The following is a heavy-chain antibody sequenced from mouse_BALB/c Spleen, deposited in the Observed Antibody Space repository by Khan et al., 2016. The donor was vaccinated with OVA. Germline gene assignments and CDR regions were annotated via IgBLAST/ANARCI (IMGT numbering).Heavy chain of an antibody. D-gene: IGHD1-1*01. CDR3: ARGNDNGSSSWFGY. J-gene: IGHJ3*01. CDR1: GYTFSSYW. Sequence: QVQLQQSGAELMKPGASVKISCKATGYTFSSYWIEWVKQRPGHGLEWIGEILPGSGRNTYNEKFKGKATFTADTSSNTAYMQLSNLTSDDSAGYYCARGNDNGSSSWFGYWGQGTLVTVSA. CDR2: ILPGSGRN. V-gene: IGHV1-9*01.